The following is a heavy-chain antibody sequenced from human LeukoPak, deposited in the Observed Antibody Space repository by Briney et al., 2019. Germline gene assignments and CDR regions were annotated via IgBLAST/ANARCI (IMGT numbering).Heavy chain of an antibody. CDR2: ISGSGTGT. CDR3: ASRQYYDFWSGHPSRYMDV. D-gene: IGHD3-3*01. J-gene: IGHJ6*04. V-gene: IGHV3-23*01. Sequence: GDSLTLSCVTSGFIFSDVNMNWVRQAPGKGLEWVSGISGSGTGTYYADSVKGRFTISRDNSKNTVYLQMNSLRAEDAAVYYCASRQYYDFWSGHPSRYMDVWGTGTTVTVSS. CDR1: GFIFSDVN.